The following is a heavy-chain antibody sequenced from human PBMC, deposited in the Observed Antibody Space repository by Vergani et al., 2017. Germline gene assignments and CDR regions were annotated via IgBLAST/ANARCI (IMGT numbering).Heavy chain of an antibody. V-gene: IGHV3-30*18. CDR3: AKDSKVGAPCDYFDY. CDR2: ISYDGSNK. D-gene: IGHD1-26*01. CDR1: GFTFSSYG. J-gene: IGHJ4*02. Sequence: QVQLVESGGGVVQPGRSLRLSCAASGFTFSSYGMHWVRQAPGKGLEWVAVISYDGSNKYYADSVKGRFTISSDNSKNTLYLQMNSLRAEDTAVYYCAKDSKVGAPCDYFDYWGQGTLVTVSS.